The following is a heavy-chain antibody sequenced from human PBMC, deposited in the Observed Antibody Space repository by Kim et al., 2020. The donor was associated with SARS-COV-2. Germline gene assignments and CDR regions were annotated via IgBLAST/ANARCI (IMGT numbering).Heavy chain of an antibody. D-gene: IGHD3-16*01. V-gene: IGHV3-7*01. J-gene: IGHJ4*02. CDR3: ARWGPPWGIDF. CDR1: GFTFSSCW. CDR2: IDEDGSAGI. Sequence: GGSLRLSCAGSGFTFSSCWMTWVSQAPGEGLEWLANIDEDGSAGIYYVDSVRGRFTISRDNVKNSLYLQMNSLRAEDTAVYYCARWGPPWGIDFWGQGTLVTVSS.